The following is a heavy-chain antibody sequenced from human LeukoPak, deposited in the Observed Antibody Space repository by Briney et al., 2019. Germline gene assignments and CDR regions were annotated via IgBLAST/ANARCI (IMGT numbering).Heavy chain of an antibody. CDR1: GGTFSSYA. CDR3: ARDVDVFWSVAY. Sequence: SVKVSCKASGGTFSSYAISWVRQAPGQGLEWMGRIIPILGIANYAQKFQGRVTITADKSTSTAYMELSSLRSEDTAVYYCARDVDVFWSVAYWGQGTLVTVSS. CDR2: IIPILGIA. J-gene: IGHJ4*02. V-gene: IGHV1-69*04. D-gene: IGHD3-3*01.